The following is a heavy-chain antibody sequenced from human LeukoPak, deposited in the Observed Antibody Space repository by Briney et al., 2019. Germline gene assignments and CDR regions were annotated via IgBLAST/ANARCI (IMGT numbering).Heavy chain of an antibody. V-gene: IGHV3-23*01. D-gene: IGHD3-9*01. Sequence: GGSLTVSCATSGFTFSSYAKAWVRQAPGKGLEWVSGISGAGGDTSYADSVKGRFIISRDNSKNMVYLQVSSLRADDTAVYYCAKSTGNYHYYYALDVWGQGTTVTVS. CDR3: AKSTGNYHYYYALDV. J-gene: IGHJ6*02. CDR1: GFTFSSYA. CDR2: ISGAGGDT.